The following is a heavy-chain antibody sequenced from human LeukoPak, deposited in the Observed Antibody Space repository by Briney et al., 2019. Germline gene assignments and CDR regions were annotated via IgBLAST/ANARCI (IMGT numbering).Heavy chain of an antibody. D-gene: IGHD5-12*01. CDR2: INKNVRAK. J-gene: IGHJ4*02. V-gene: IGHV3-7*01. CDR3: AREGMYSGYDFKGFDY. Sequence: HPGGSLRLSCAASGFTLGSNWISWVSQAQGKGMEWVANINKNVRAKYSLAAVRGRFTITRDKAKSSLYLQMSSLGAEDTAVYYCAREGMYSGYDFKGFDYWGQGTLVTVSS. CDR1: GFTLGSNW.